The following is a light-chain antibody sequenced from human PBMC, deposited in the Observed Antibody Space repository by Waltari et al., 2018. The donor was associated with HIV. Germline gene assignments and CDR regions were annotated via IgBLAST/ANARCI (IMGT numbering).Light chain of an antibody. V-gene: IGLV5-45*01. CDR3: LIWHSSAWV. J-gene: IGLJ3*02. CDR1: SGINVGTYT. CDR2: YKSDSDN. Sequence: QAVLTQPASLSASPGASASPTCPLHSGINVGTYTIYWYQQKPGSPPQFLLGYKSDSDNQQGSGFPSRFSGSKDASANAGILLISGLQSEDEADYYCLIWHSSAWVFGGGTKLTVL.